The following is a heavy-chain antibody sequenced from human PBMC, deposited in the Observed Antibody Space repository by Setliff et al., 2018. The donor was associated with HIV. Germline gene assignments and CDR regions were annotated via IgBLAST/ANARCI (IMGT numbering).Heavy chain of an antibody. CDR2: VSSTGST. CDR1: GSSINSTFR. J-gene: IGHJ4*02. Sequence: SETLSLTCDVSGSSINSTFRWGWIRQSPGKGLVWIGSVSSTGSTNYNLSLMSRLTMSVDTSKNHFSLKLSSVTAADTAVYYCARDYYDKSGFPHYYFDYWGQGALVTVSS. D-gene: IGHD3-22*01. CDR3: ARDYYDKSGFPHYYFDY. V-gene: IGHV4-38-2*02.